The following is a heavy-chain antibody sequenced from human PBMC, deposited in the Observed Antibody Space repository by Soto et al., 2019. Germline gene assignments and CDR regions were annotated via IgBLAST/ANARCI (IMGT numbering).Heavy chain of an antibody. CDR2: IYYTGST. Sequence: SETLSLTCTVSGGSISSSSYYWGWIRQPPGKGLEWIGSIYYTGSTYHSPSLKGRVTISVDSSKNQFSLKLSSVTAADTAVYYCARDTVRQQLGLRAFDYWGQGTLVTVSS. CDR1: GGSISSSSYY. CDR3: ARDTVRQQLGLRAFDY. J-gene: IGHJ4*02. V-gene: IGHV4-39*02. D-gene: IGHD6-13*01.